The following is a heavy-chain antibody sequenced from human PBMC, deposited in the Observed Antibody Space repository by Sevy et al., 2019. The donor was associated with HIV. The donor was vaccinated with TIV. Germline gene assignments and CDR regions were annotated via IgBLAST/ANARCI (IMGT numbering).Heavy chain of an antibody. V-gene: IGHV3-9*01. J-gene: IGHJ6*02. Sequence: GGSLRLSCAASGFTFDDYAMHWVRQAPGKGLEWVSGISWNSGSIGYADSVKGRFTISRDNAKNSLYLQMNSLRAEDTALYYCAKGIAVAYYYGMDVWGQGTTVTVSS. CDR2: ISWNSGSI. D-gene: IGHD6-19*01. CDR3: AKGIAVAYYYGMDV. CDR1: GFTFDDYA.